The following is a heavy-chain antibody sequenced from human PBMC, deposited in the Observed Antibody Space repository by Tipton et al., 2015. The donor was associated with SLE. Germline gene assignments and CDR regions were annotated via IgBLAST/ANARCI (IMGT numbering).Heavy chain of an antibody. V-gene: IGHV4-61*02. D-gene: IGHD1-26*01. CDR1: GGSISSGSYY. J-gene: IGHJ4*02. CDR3: ARGALGSGIVRDY. CDR2: IYTSGST. Sequence: TLSLTCTVSGGSISSGSYYWSWIRQPAGKGLEWIGRIYTSGSTNYNPSLKSRVTILVDTSKNHFSRKLSSVTAADTAVYYCARGALGSGIVRDYWGQGTLVTVSS.